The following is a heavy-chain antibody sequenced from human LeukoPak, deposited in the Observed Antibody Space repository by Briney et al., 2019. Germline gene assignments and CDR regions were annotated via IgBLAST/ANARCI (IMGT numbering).Heavy chain of an antibody. CDR1: GGSISSSNW. CDR3: ARDSSGYYRYFDY. Sequence: SETLSLTCAVSGGSISSSNWWSWVRQPPGKGLEWIGEIYHSGSTNYNPSLKSRVTISVDTSKNQFSLKLSSVTAADTAVYYCARDSSGYYRYFDYWGQGTLVTVSS. CDR2: IYHSGST. D-gene: IGHD3-22*01. J-gene: IGHJ4*02. V-gene: IGHV4-4*02.